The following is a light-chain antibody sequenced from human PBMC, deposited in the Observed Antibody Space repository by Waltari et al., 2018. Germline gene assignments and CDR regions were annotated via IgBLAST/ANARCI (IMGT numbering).Light chain of an antibody. V-gene: IGKV3-15*01. CDR2: DAS. J-gene: IGKJ1*01. CDR3: QHYNNWPHT. CDR1: ESVSSN. Sequence: EIVMTQSPATLSASPGERATLSCRASESVSSNLVWYQQKPGQAPSLLIYDASTRATGIPARFSGSRSGTEFTLTISSLQSEDFAVYYCQHYNNWPHTFGQGTKVEIK.